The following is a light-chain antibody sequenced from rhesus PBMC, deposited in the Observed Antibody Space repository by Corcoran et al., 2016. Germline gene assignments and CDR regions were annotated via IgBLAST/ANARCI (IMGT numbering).Light chain of an antibody. V-gene: IGKV1-19*01. CDR3: QQYKDVPYS. CDR2: AAS. Sequence: DIQMTQSPSSLSASVGAKVTITCHASQGINTWSVWYQQKPGKAPKPLIYAASSLQSGVPSRFSGSGSGTDFTLTISSLQPEDFATYYCQQYKDVPYSFGQGTKVEIK. J-gene: IGKJ2*01. CDR1: QGINTW.